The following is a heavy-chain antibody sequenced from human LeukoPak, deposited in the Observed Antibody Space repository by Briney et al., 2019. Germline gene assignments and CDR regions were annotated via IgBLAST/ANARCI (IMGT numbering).Heavy chain of an antibody. V-gene: IGHV1-69*05. D-gene: IGHD3-3*01. CDR2: IIPIFGTA. J-gene: IGHJ4*02. CDR1: GGTFSSYA. Sequence: ASVKVSCKASGGTFSSYAISWVRQAPGQGLEWMGRIIPIFGTANYAQKFQGRVTITTDESTSTVYMELSSLRSEDTAVYYCARGVSDFWSGYYPYYFDYWGQGTLVTVSS. CDR3: ARGVSDFWSGYYPYYFDY.